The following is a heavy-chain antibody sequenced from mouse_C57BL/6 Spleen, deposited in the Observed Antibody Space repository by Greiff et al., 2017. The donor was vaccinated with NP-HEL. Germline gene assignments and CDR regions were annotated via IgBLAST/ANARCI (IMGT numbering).Heavy chain of an antibody. J-gene: IGHJ4*01. V-gene: IGHV2-2*01. Sequence: VQLQQSGPGLVQPSQSLSITCTVSGFSLTSYGVHWVRQSPGKGLEWLGVIWSGGSTDYNAAFISRLSISKDNSKSQVFFKMNSLQADDTAIYYCARGVLGPYAMDYWGQGTSVTVSS. CDR2: IWSGGST. D-gene: IGHD4-1*01. CDR3: ARGVLGPYAMDY. CDR1: GFSLTSYG.